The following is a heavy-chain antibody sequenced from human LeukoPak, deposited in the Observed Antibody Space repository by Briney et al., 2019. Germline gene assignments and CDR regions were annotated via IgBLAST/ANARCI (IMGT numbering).Heavy chain of an antibody. CDR1: GFPFNTHF. D-gene: IGHD1-26*01. V-gene: IGHV3-64D*06. J-gene: IGHJ4*02. CDR2: ISTNGETT. Sequence: GGSLRLSCSASGFPFNTHFMHWVRQTPGKALEYVSTISTNGETTFYADSVAGRFTISRDNSQNTLYLQMSSLRPDDTAVYYCVKDLSGTWSFDYWGQGTLVTVSS. CDR3: VKDLSGTWSFDY.